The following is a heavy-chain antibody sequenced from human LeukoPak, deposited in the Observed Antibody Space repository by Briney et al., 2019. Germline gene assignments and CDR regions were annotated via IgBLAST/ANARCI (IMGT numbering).Heavy chain of an antibody. Sequence: KPWETLSLTCTVSGGSISSYYWSWIRQPAGKGLEWIGYIYYSGSTNYNPSLKSRVTISVDTSKNQFSLKLSSVTAADTAVYYCARTYSSGGYRPAHWGQGTLVTVSS. J-gene: IGHJ4*02. CDR2: IYYSGST. D-gene: IGHD6-19*01. V-gene: IGHV4-59*08. CDR1: GGSISSYY. CDR3: ARTYSSGGYRPAH.